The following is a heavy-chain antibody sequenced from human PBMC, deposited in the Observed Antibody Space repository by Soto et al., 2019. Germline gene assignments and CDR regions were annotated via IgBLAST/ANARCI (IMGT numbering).Heavy chain of an antibody. Sequence: PGGSLRLSCAASGFIFSSCWMHWVRQAPGKGPVWVSRLNSDGRITNYADSVKGRFTVSRDNARNTMYLQMNSLRAEDTAMYYCARGDCSTNNYYQGDWLDPWGQGTLVTVSA. D-gene: IGHD2-2*01. CDR3: ARGDCSTNNYYQGDWLDP. J-gene: IGHJ5*02. CDR2: LNSDGRIT. V-gene: IGHV3-74*01. CDR1: GFIFSSCW.